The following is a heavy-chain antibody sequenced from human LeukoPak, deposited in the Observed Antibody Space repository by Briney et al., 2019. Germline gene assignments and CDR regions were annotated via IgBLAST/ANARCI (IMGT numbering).Heavy chain of an antibody. Sequence: ASVKVSCKASGYTFTSYDINWVRQATGQGLEWMGWMNPNSGNTGYAQKFQGRVTITADKSTSTAYMELSSLRSEDTAVYYCARGGITMPPFDPWGQGTLVTVSS. CDR3: ARGGITMPPFDP. CDR2: MNPNSGNT. V-gene: IGHV1-8*03. J-gene: IGHJ5*02. D-gene: IGHD3-3*01. CDR1: GYTFTSYD.